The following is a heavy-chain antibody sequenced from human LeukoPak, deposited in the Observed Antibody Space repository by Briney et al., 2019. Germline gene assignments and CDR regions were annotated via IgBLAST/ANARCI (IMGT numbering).Heavy chain of an antibody. CDR2: IYYSGST. CDR1: GGSVSSSEYY. D-gene: IGHD5-18*01. V-gene: IGHV4-39*01. CDR3: ARQDTSYYGMDV. J-gene: IGHJ6*02. Sequence: SETLSLTCTVSGGSVSSSEYYCDWIRQPPGKGLQWIGTIYYSGSTYYNPSLKSRVTISVDTSKNQFSLKLSSVTAADTAVYYCARQDTSYYGMDVWGQGTTVTVSS.